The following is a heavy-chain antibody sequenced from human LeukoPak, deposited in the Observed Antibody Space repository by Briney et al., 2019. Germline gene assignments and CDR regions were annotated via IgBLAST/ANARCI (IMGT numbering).Heavy chain of an antibody. J-gene: IGHJ4*02. Sequence: SQTLSLTCTVSGDSVSSGVYYWSWIRQHPGKGLEWIGYIYYSGSTYYNPSLASRLTISVDTSRNQFSLNLSSVTAADTAVYYCASREGVRDGYFDDWGQGTLVTVSS. CDR2: IYYSGST. V-gene: IGHV4-31*03. D-gene: IGHD3-10*01. CDR3: ASREGVRDGYFDD. CDR1: GDSVSSGVYY.